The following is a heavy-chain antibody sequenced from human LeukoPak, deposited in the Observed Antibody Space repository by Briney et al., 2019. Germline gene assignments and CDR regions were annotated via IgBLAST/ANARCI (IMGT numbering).Heavy chain of an antibody. D-gene: IGHD4-17*01. CDR1: GDSISRYY. CDR2: FYTIGST. V-gene: IGHV4-4*07. J-gene: IGHJ4*02. CDR3: ARSAPSVTSYYFDS. Sequence: SETLCLTCTVSGDSISRYYWSWIRQPAGKGLEWIGRFYTIGSTNYNPSLKSRVTMSLDTSKNQFSLTLNSVTAADTAVYYCARSAPSVTSYYFDSWGQGTLVTVSS.